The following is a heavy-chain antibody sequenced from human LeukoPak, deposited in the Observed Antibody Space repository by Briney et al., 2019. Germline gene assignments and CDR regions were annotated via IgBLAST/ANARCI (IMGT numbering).Heavy chain of an antibody. V-gene: IGHV1-46*01. D-gene: IGHD2-21*02. CDR1: GYTFTSYY. J-gene: IGHJ6*03. CDR3: ARAYCGGDCYSYYYYYMDV. CDR2: INPSGGST. Sequence: GASVKVPCKASGYTFTSYYMHWVRQAPGQGLEWMGIINPSGGSTSYAQKFQGRVTMTRDTSTSTVYMELSSLRSEDTAVYYCARAYCGGDCYSYYYYYMDVWGKGTTVTISS.